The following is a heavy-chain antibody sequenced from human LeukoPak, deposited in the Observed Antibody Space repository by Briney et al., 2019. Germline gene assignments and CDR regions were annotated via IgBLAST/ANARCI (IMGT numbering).Heavy chain of an antibody. J-gene: IGHJ4*02. CDR1: GFTFSSSS. D-gene: IGHD4-17*01. CDR3: AKEIWPTVTTPGHTHFDY. CDR2: ISTSGSYI. V-gene: IGHV3-21*01. Sequence: PGGSLRLSCAASGFTFSSSSMNWVRQAPGKGLEWVSYISTSGSYIYYAGSVKGRFTISRDNAKNSLYLQMNSLRAEDTAVYYCAKEIWPTVTTPGHTHFDYWGQGTLVTVSS.